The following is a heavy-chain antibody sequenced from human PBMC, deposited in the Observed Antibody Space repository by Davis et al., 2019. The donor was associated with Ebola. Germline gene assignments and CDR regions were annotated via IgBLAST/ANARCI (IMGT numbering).Heavy chain of an antibody. D-gene: IGHD4-23*01. J-gene: IGHJ6*02. CDR3: ARQGGGKGPTYYGMDV. CDR2: IYPGDSDT. V-gene: IGHV5-51*01. Sequence: GESLNLPCQGSGYTFRNYCIGWVRQMPGKGLESLGIIYPGDSDTRYSPSFQGQVTISADKSISTAYLQWSSLKASDTAMYYCARQGGGKGPTYYGMDVWGQGTTVTVSS. CDR1: GYTFRNYC.